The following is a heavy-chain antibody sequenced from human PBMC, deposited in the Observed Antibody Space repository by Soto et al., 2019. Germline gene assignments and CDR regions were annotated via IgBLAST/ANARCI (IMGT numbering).Heavy chain of an antibody. Sequence: PSETLSLTCAVYGGSFSGYYWSWIRQPPGKGLEWIGEINHSGSTNYNPSLKSRVTISVDTSKNQFSLKLSSVTAADTAVYYCARGSIAARRANWFDPWGQGTLVTVSS. CDR1: GGSFSGYY. V-gene: IGHV4-34*01. D-gene: IGHD6-6*01. CDR3: ARGSIAARRANWFDP. CDR2: INHSGST. J-gene: IGHJ5*02.